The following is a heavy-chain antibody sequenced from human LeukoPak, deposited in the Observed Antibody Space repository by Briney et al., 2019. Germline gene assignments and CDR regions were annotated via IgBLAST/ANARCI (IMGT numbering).Heavy chain of an antibody. CDR1: GFTFTNAW. V-gene: IGHV3-15*01. Sequence: PGGSLRLSCAASGFTFTNAWMTWVRQAPGKGLEWVGRIKSKGDRETTDYAAPVKGRFIMSRDDSEATLFLQMYSLNADDTAVYYCATDPGLTMIRGVIVHWGLGALVTVSS. J-gene: IGHJ4*02. CDR2: IKSKGDRETT. CDR3: ATDPGLTMIRGVIVH. D-gene: IGHD3-10*01.